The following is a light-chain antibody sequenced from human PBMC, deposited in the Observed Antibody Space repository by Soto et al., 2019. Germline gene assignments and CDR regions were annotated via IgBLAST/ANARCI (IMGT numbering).Light chain of an antibody. J-gene: IGLJ1*01. V-gene: IGLV2-14*03. CDR2: DVS. CDR1: SSDVGAFNY. Sequence: QSVLTQTASVSGSPGQSIAISRTGTSSDVGAFNYVSWYQQHPGKAPKFMIFDVSSRPSGVSDRFSGSKPGNTASLTISGLQTEDEADYYCASYTTSSTYVFGTGTKVTVL. CDR3: ASYTTSSTYV.